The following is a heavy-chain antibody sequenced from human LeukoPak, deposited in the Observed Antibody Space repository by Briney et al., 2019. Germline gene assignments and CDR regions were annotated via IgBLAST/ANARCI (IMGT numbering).Heavy chain of an antibody. CDR1: GLHSSGTA. CDR2: ISQDGMNA. D-gene: IGHD6-19*01. J-gene: IGHJ5*02. Sequence: GGSLRRSCAASGLHSSGTAMIWVRQAPGKGLEWVSAISQDGMNAYYADSVKGRFTISRDNSKKTVSLEMSSLTAADTGVYYCAKDGAQYSSGPECDPRGQGALVTVSP. CDR3: AKDGAQYSSGPECDP. V-gene: IGHV3-23*01.